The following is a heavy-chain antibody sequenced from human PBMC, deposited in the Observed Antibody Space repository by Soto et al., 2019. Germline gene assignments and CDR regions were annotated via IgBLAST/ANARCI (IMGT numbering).Heavy chain of an antibody. CDR1: GGTFSSYA. V-gene: IGHV1-69*12. D-gene: IGHD1-26*01. CDR2: IIPIFGTA. CDR3: ATVGGSYPDDAFDI. Sequence: QVQLVQSGAEVKKPGSSVKVSCKASGGTFSSYAISWVRQAPGQGLEWMGGIIPIFGTANYAQKFQGRVTMTADESTSTAYMERSSLRSEDTAVYYCATVGGSYPDDAFDIWGQGTMVTVSS. J-gene: IGHJ3*02.